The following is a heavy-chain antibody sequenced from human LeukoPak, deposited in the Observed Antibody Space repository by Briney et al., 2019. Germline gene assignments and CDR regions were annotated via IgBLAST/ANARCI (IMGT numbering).Heavy chain of an antibody. D-gene: IGHD3-3*01. J-gene: IGHJ4*02. CDR2: IWFDGSTK. V-gene: IGHV3-33*06. CDR3: AKAGYDFRTGYHRGFLDY. CDR1: GFTFSSSV. Sequence: GGSLRLSCAASGFTFSSSVMHWVRQAPGKGLEWVAVIWFDGSTKFYGDTVKGRFTVSRDNSKNTLYLQMNSLGAEDTAVYYCAKAGYDFRTGYHRGFLDYWGQGTLVTVSS.